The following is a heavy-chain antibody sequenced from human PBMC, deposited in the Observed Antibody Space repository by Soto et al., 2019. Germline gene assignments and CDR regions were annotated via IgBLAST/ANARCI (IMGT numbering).Heavy chain of an antibody. D-gene: IGHD3-3*01. CDR3: ARDQGITTFGVYSMYYYGMDV. CDR1: GYTFTSYG. Sequence: GASVKVSCKASGYTFTSYGISWVRQAPGQGLEWMGWISCDNGNTTLAQKLQGRVSMTTDTPTSTAYMELRSLRSDDTAVYYCARDQGITTFGVYSMYYYGMDVWGQGTTVTVSS. CDR2: ISCDNGNT. J-gene: IGHJ6*02. V-gene: IGHV1-18*01.